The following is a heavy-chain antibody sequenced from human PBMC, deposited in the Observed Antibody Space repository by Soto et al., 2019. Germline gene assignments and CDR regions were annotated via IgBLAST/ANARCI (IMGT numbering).Heavy chain of an antibody. Sequence: EVQLLESGGGLVQPGGSLRLSCAASGFTFSSYAMTWVRQAPGKGLEWVSVITGGVGVTYYADSVKGRFTISRDNSKNTLYLQMNSRRAEDTAVYNCAKVQGETFNKWYFHYWGQGTLVTVS. J-gene: IGHJ4*02. CDR2: ITGGVGVT. CDR3: AKVQGETFNKWYFHY. D-gene: IGHD3-16*01. V-gene: IGHV3-23*01. CDR1: GFTFSSYA.